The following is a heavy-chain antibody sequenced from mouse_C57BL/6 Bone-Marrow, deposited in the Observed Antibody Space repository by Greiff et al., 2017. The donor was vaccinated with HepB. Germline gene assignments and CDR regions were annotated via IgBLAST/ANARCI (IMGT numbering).Heavy chain of an antibody. Sequence: VQLVESGPGLVQPSQSLSITCTVSGFSLTSYGVHWVRQSPGKGLEWLGVIWSGGSTDYNAAFISRLSISKDNSKSQVFFKMNSLQADDTAIYYCARGGYGNYVRWYFDVWGTGTTVTVSS. V-gene: IGHV2-2*01. CDR3: ARGGYGNYVRWYFDV. D-gene: IGHD2-10*02. CDR1: GFSLTSYG. J-gene: IGHJ1*03. CDR2: IWSGGST.